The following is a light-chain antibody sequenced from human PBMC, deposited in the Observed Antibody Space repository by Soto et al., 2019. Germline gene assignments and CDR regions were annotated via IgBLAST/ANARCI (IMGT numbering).Light chain of an antibody. Sequence: EIILPQSPDTLSLSPGERATLSCRASQTVSSNYLAWCQQRPGQAPRLLIYGASTRATGIPARFSGSGSGTEFTLTISSLQSEDFAVYYCQQYNNWPITFGQGTRLEIK. V-gene: IGKV3-15*01. J-gene: IGKJ5*01. CDR1: QTVSSN. CDR2: GAS. CDR3: QQYNNWPIT.